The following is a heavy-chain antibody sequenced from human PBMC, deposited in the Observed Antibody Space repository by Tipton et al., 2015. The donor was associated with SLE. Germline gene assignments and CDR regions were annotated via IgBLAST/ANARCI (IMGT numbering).Heavy chain of an antibody. V-gene: IGHV3-30-3*01. CDR2: ILYDGGNQ. CDR1: GFTFNIYT. Sequence: SLRLSCAASGFTFNIYTMHWVRQAPGRGLEWVAFILYDGGNQYYADSVKGRFSISRDNSRNTLYLQMNSLRAEDAAVYYCATGALNYGGLKYNNYTDVWGKGTTVTVSS. D-gene: IGHD4-17*01. J-gene: IGHJ6*03. CDR3: ATGALNYGGLKYNNYTDV.